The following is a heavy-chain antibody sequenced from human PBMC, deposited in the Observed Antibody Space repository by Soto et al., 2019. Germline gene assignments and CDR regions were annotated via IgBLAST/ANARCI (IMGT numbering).Heavy chain of an antibody. D-gene: IGHD3-3*01. CDR1: GFTFSSYA. Sequence: PGGSLRLSCAASGFTFSSYAMSWVRQAPGKGLEWVSGISGSGGSTYYADSVKGRFTISRDNSKNTLYLQMNSLRAEDTAVYYCASYYDFWSGPWGYYYGMDVWGQGTTVTVSS. CDR2: ISGSGGST. V-gene: IGHV3-23*01. J-gene: IGHJ6*02. CDR3: ASYYDFWSGPWGYYYGMDV.